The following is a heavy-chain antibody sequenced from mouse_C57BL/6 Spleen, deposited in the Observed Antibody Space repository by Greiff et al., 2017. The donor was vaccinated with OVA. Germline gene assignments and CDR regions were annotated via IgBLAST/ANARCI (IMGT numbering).Heavy chain of an antibody. CDR3: ARKTEYWYFDV. CDR1: GFTFSDYG. Sequence: EVKVVESGGGLVKPGGSLKLSCAASGFTFSDYGMHWVRQAPEKGLEWVAYISSGSSTIYYADTVKGRFTISRDNAKNTLFLQMTSLRSEDTAMYYCARKTEYWYFDVWGTGTTVTVSS. D-gene: IGHD4-1*01. CDR2: ISSGSSTI. V-gene: IGHV5-17*01. J-gene: IGHJ1*03.